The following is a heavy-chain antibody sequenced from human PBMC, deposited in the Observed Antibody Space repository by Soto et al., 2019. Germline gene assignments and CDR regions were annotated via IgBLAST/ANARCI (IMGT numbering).Heavy chain of an antibody. D-gene: IGHD5-12*01. J-gene: IGHJ5*02. V-gene: IGHV4-61*01. CDR1: GCSVSSRSHF. Sequence: QVQLQESGPGVVKPSDTLSVTCTVSGCSVSSRSHFWRWIRQPPGWGLQWIGYIYYTGNTNYSPSLKSRATLSVDTSRNQFSLRLTSVTAADTAIYYCARYDAESGSNKLDPWGQGTLVTVSS. CDR2: IYYTGNT. CDR3: ARYDAESGSNKLDP.